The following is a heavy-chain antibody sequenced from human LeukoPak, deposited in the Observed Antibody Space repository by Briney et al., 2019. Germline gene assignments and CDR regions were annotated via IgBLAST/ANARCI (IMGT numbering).Heavy chain of an antibody. Sequence: PGGSLRLSCAASGFTFSSYAMHWVRQAPGKGLEWVAVISNDGSGKYYADSVKGRFTISRDNSKNTLYLQMNSLRVEDAAVYYCARWSSSWTIGFDYWGQGTLVTVSS. CDR3: ARWSSSWTIGFDY. J-gene: IGHJ4*02. CDR2: ISNDGSGK. V-gene: IGHV3-30-3*01. D-gene: IGHD6-13*01. CDR1: GFTFSSYA.